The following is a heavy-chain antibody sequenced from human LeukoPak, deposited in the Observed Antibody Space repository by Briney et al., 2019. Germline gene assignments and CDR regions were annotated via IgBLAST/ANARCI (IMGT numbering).Heavy chain of an antibody. CDR1: GGSISSYY. CDR2: IYYSGST. V-gene: IGHV4-59*08. CDR3: ASDYSASGSYYDY. D-gene: IGHD3-10*01. J-gene: IGHJ4*02. Sequence: SETLSLTCTVSGGSISSYYWSWIRQPPGKGLEWIGYIYYSGSTNYNPSLKSRVTISVATSKNQFSLKLSSVTAADTAVYYCASDYSASGSYYDYWGQGTLVTVSS.